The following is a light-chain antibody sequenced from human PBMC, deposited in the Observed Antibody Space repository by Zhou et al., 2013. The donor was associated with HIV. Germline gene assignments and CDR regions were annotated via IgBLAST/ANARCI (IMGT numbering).Light chain of an antibody. CDR1: QSVSSNY. V-gene: IGKV3-20*01. CDR2: GAS. J-gene: IGKJ2*01. Sequence: EIVLTQSPATLSLTPGETATLSCRASQSVSSNYLAWYQQKPGQAPRLLIYGASSRATGIPDRFSGSGSGTDFTLTISKLEPEDFAVYFCQQYGESPFTFGQGTKLEIK. CDR3: QQYGESPFT.